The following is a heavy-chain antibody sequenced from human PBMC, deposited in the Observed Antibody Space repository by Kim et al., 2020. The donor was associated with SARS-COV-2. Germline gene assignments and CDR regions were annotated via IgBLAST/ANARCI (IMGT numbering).Heavy chain of an antibody. D-gene: IGHD2-8*01. J-gene: IGHJ4*02. Sequence: KGRLTISRDNAKNSLYLQMNSLRAEDTAVYYCARVQECTNGVCYLVAFDYWGQGTLVTVSS. CDR3: ARVQECTNGVCYLVAFDY. V-gene: IGHV3-11*06.